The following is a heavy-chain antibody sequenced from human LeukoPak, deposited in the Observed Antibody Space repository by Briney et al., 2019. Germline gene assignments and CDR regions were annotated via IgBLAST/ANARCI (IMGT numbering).Heavy chain of an antibody. D-gene: IGHD6-19*01. CDR2: ISFDGSYK. V-gene: IGHV3-30*18. CDR1: GFTFSTYS. Sequence: GSLRLSCEASGFTFSTYSMHWVRQAPGKGLEWVAAISFDGSYKYYGDSVKGRLTISRDNSKNTLYLQMNSLRAEGTAVYYCAKRGLVEAVAAGRYGGFDYWGQGTLVTVSS. CDR3: AKRGLVEAVAAGRYGGFDY. J-gene: IGHJ4*02.